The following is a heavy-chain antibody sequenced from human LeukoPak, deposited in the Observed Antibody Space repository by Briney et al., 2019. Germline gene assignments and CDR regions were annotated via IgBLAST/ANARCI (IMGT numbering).Heavy chain of an antibody. CDR3: ARDDVVVVPAALYYYYGMDV. CDR2: ISSSGSTI. D-gene: IGHD2-2*01. CDR1: GFTFSSYE. J-gene: IGHJ6*02. V-gene: IGHV3-48*03. Sequence: GGSLRLSCAASGFTFSSYEMNWVRQAPGKGLEWVSYISSSGSTIYYADSEKGRFTISRDNAKNSLYLQMNSLRAEDTAVYYCARDDVVVVPAALYYYYGMDVWGQGTTVTVSS.